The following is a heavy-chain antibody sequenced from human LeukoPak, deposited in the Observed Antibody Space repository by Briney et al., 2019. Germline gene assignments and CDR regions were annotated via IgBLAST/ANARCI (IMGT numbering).Heavy chain of an antibody. Sequence: GGSLRLSCEASGFTFSTYGIHWVRQAPGKGLEWVAFIRYDGIIKYYADSVKGRFTISRDNSKNTLYLQMGSLRAEDMAVYYCARGRYNWNFDYWGQGSLVTVSS. J-gene: IGHJ4*02. D-gene: IGHD1-1*01. V-gene: IGHV3-30*02. CDR1: GFTFSTYG. CDR3: ARGRYNWNFDY. CDR2: IRYDGIIK.